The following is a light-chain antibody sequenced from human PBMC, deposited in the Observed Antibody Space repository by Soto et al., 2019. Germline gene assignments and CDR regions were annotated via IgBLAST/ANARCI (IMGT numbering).Light chain of an antibody. CDR3: QQYNNWWT. Sequence: EIVMTQSPATLSVSPGESATLSCRASQSVSSNLVWYQQKPGQGPSLLIYGASTRATGIPARFSGSGSGTEFTLTISSLQSEDFAVYYCQQYNNWWTFGQGTKVEIK. V-gene: IGKV3-15*01. J-gene: IGKJ1*01. CDR2: GAS. CDR1: QSVSSN.